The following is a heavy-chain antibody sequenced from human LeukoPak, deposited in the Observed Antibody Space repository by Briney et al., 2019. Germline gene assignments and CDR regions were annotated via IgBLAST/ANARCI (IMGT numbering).Heavy chain of an antibody. CDR1: GGSISSYY. D-gene: IGHD3-10*01. CDR3: ARDSKNYYGSGSYYYYYDGMDV. CDR2: IYYSGST. J-gene: IGHJ6*04. V-gene: IGHV4-59*01. Sequence: SETLSLTCTVSGGSISSYYWSWIRQPPGKGLEWIGYIYYSGSTNYNPSLKSRVTISVDTSKNQFSLKLSSVTAADTAVYYCARDSKNYYGSGSYYYYYDGMDVWGKGTTVTVSS.